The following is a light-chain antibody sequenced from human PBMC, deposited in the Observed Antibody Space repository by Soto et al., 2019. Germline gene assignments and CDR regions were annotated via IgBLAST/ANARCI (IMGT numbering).Light chain of an antibody. J-gene: IGKJ1*01. CDR3: QQYGSTPRT. CDR1: QSVSSNY. Sequence: DIVLTQSPGTLYLSPGERATVSCRASQSVSSNYLAWYQQKPGQAPRLLIYGASSRATGIPDRFSGSGSGTDFTLTISRLEPEDFAVYYCQQYGSTPRTFGQGTKVDIK. CDR2: GAS. V-gene: IGKV3-20*01.